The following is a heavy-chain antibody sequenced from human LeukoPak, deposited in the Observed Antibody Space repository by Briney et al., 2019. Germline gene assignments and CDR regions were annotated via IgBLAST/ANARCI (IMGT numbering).Heavy chain of an antibody. CDR2: IRSKANSYAT. J-gene: IGHJ4*02. CDR3: TRLVDTAT. Sequence: PGGSLRLSCAVSGFTFSGSAMHWVRQASGKGLEWVGRIRSKANSYATAYAASVKGRFTISRDDSKNTAYLQMNSLKTEDTAVYYCTRLVDTATWGQGTLVTVSS. D-gene: IGHD5-18*01. CDR1: GFTFSGSA. V-gene: IGHV3-73*01.